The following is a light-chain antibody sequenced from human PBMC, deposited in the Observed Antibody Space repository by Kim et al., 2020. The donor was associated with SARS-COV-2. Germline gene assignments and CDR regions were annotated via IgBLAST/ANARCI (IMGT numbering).Light chain of an antibody. Sequence: VSSSGTGGSCNIGAGWDVHGYTQLPGTAPKLLVYGNSNRPSGVPDRFSGSRSGTSASLAITGLQAEDGADYCCQSYDSSLSGYVFGTGTKVTVL. CDR2: GNS. CDR3: QSYDSSLSGYV. J-gene: IGLJ1*01. CDR1: SCNIGAGWD. V-gene: IGLV1-40*01.